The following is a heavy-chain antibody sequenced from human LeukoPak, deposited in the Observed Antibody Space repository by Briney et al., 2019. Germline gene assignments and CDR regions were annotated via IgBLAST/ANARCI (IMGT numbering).Heavy chain of an antibody. D-gene: IGHD4-17*01. Sequence: GWSLRLSCAASGFTFSSYGMHRVRQAPGKGLEWVAFIRYDGINKYYADSVKGRFTISRDNSNNMLYLQMNSLRAEDTAVYYCAKKAHYDAYAKYFDYWGQGPRSPSPQ. V-gene: IGHV3-30*02. CDR1: GFTFSSYG. CDR3: AKKAHYDAYAKYFDY. CDR2: IRYDGINK. J-gene: IGHJ4*02.